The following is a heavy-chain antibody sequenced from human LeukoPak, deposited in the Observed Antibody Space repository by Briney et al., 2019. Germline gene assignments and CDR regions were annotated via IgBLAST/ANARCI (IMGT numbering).Heavy chain of an antibody. V-gene: IGHV6-1*01. J-gene: IGHJ6*03. CDR3: AREGINYYYMDV. CDR1: GDSVSSNSAA. CDR2: TYYRSKWYN. Sequence: SQTLSLTCAIYGDSVSSNSAAWNWIRRSPSRGLEWLGRTYYRSKWYNDYAVSVKSRITINPDTSKNQFSLQLNSVTPEDTAVYYCAREGINYYYMDVWGKGTTVTVSS. D-gene: IGHD6-13*01.